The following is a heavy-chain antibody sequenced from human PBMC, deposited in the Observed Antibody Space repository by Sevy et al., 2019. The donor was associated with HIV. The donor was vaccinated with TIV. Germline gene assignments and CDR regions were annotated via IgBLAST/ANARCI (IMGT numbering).Heavy chain of an antibody. CDR2: ISGSGGST. D-gene: IGHD2-2*01. CDR3: AKDLEDIVLVPAAN. Sequence: GGSLRLSCAASGFTFSSYAMSWVRQAPGKGLEWVSAISGSGGSTYYADSVKGRFTISRDNSKNTLYLQMNSLRAEDTAVYYCAKDLEDIVLVPAANWGQGTLVTVSS. CDR1: GFTFSSYA. J-gene: IGHJ4*02. V-gene: IGHV3-23*01.